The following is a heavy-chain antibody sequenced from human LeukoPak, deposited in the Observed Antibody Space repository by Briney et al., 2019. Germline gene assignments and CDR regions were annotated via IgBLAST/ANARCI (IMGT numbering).Heavy chain of an antibody. Sequence: GESLKISCKGSGYSFTSYWIGWVRQMPGKGLEWMGIIYPGGSDTRYSPSFQGQVTISADKSISTAYLQWSSLKASDTAMYYCARPGRGGYYDSSGFEPYYFDYWGQGTLVTVSS. J-gene: IGHJ4*02. CDR3: ARPGRGGYYDSSGFEPYYFDY. CDR1: GYSFTSYW. V-gene: IGHV5-51*01. D-gene: IGHD3-22*01. CDR2: IYPGGSDT.